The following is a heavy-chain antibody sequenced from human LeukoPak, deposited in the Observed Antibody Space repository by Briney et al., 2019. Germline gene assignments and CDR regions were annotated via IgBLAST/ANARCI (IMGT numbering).Heavy chain of an antibody. D-gene: IGHD6-13*01. CDR1: GFTFSSYA. V-gene: IGHV3-7*01. Sequence: PGRSLRLSCAASGFTFSSYAMHWVRQAPGKGLEWVANIKQDGSEKYYVDSVKGRFTISRDNAKNSLYLQMNSLRAEDTAMYYCARDSAGNDYWGQGTLVTVSS. CDR3: ARDSAGNDY. J-gene: IGHJ4*02. CDR2: IKQDGSEK.